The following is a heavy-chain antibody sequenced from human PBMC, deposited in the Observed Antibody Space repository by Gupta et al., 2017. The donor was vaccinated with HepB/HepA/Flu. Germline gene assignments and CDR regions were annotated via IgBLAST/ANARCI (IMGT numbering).Heavy chain of an antibody. CDR2: IKMMSDGGAA. D-gene: IGHD1-26*01. Sequence: EVQLVESGGGLVKPGGSLRLSCVVSGFPLRNAWRSWVRQAPGKALEWVGLIKMMSDGGAAEYAAPVRGRFTISRDDSKNSLYLQMNNLKTEDTGLYYCTTDSWELQLGSDHWGQGTLVTVSA. V-gene: IGHV3-15*01. CDR3: TTDSWELQLGSDH. J-gene: IGHJ4*02. CDR1: GFPLRNAW.